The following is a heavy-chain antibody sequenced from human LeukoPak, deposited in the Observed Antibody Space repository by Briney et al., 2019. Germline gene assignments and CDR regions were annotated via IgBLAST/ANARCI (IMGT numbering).Heavy chain of an antibody. V-gene: IGHV4-34*01. J-gene: IGHJ6*02. Sequence: SETLSLTCAVYGGSFSDYFWGWIRQPSGRGLEWIGEINHSGRTYYNPSLKSRVTISVDTSKNQFSLNLSSVTAADTAVYYCARDVVVVPAAIHYGMDVWGQGTTVTVSS. D-gene: IGHD2-2*01. CDR2: INHSGRT. CDR3: ARDVVVVPAAIHYGMDV. CDR1: GGSFSDYF.